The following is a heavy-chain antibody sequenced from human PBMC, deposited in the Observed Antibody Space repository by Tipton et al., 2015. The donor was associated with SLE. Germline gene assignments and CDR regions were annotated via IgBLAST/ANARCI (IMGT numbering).Heavy chain of an antibody. CDR2: MFYSGSV. V-gene: IGHV4-59*11. J-gene: IGHJ4*02. CDR3: ARDISAPGDFLYFDY. D-gene: IGHD7-27*01. CDR1: GGSISSHY. Sequence: TLSLTCTVSGGSISSHYWSWIRQSPGRGLEWIGNMFYSGSVTYNPSLKSRVTMSVDMSKNQFSLRLTSVTAADTAVYFCARDISAPGDFLYFDYWGQGTRVTASS.